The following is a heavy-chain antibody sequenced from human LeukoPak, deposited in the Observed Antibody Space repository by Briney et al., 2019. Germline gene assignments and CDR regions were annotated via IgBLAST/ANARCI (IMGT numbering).Heavy chain of an antibody. V-gene: IGHV1-2*02. J-gene: IGHJ4*02. CDR3: ARDAREYGNQWLLRVDFFDD. D-gene: IGHD5-12*01. CDR2: IDPDSGDT. CDR1: GYTFTDYY. Sequence: ASVKVSCKASGYTFTDYYIHWIRQAPGQGLEWMGWIDPDSGDTTYAQNFQGRVTMTRDTSISTSCMELNRLRSDDTALYYCARDAREYGNQWLLRVDFFDDWGQGALVTVSS.